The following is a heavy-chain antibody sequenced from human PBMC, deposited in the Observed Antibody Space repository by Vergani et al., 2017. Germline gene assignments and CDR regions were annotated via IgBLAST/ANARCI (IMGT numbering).Heavy chain of an antibody. V-gene: IGHV4-4*03. CDR2: ICHTEDT. Sequence: QVQLQESGPGLVKPPGTLSLTCAVSGDSISSNNCWTWVRPPPGKGLEWIGEICHTEDTKYSPSLKRRVTVSVDESRNLFSLRLNSVTAADTAVYYCARDRGIVGATTGGMDVWGQGTTVTVSS. CDR1: GDSISSNNC. J-gene: IGHJ6*02. CDR3: ARDRGIVGATTGGMDV. D-gene: IGHD1-26*01.